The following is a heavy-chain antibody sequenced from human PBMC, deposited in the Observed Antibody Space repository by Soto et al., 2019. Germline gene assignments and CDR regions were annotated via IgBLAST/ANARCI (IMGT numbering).Heavy chain of an antibody. J-gene: IGHJ5*02. V-gene: IGHV1-46*01. CDR3: ARDATGLRFLDWSAFDP. Sequence: ASVKVSCKASGYTFTRYYMHWVRQAPGQGLEWMGIINPSGGSTSYAQKFQGRVTMTRDTSTSTVYMELSSLRSEDTAVYYCARDATGLRFLDWSAFDPWGQGTLVTVSS. D-gene: IGHD3-3*01. CDR1: GYTFTRYY. CDR2: INPSGGST.